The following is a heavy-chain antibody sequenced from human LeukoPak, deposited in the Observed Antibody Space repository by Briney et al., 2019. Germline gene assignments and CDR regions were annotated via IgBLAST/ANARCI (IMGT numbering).Heavy chain of an antibody. J-gene: IGHJ4*02. D-gene: IGHD3-10*01. V-gene: IGHV1-2*02. CDR1: GYTFTSYD. CDR2: INPNSGGT. Sequence: ASVKVSCKASGYTFTSYDINWVRQAPGQGLEWMGWINPNSGGTNYAQKFQGRVTMTRDTSISTAYMELSRLRSDDTAVYYCLWFGEVSTFDYWGQGTLVTVSS. CDR3: LWFGEVSTFDY.